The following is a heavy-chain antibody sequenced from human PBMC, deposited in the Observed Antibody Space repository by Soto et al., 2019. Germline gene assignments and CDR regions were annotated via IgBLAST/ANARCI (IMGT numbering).Heavy chain of an antibody. V-gene: IGHV3-9*01. CDR3: AKGNDFWDYYGMDV. Sequence: EVQLVESGGGLVQPGRSLRLSCAASGFTFDDYAMHWVRQAPGKGLEWVSGISWNSGSIGYAESVKGRFTISRDKAKNSLYLQMNGLRAEDTALYYCAKGNDFWDYYGMDVWGQGTTVTVSS. CDR2: ISWNSGSI. J-gene: IGHJ6*02. D-gene: IGHD3-3*01. CDR1: GFTFDDYA.